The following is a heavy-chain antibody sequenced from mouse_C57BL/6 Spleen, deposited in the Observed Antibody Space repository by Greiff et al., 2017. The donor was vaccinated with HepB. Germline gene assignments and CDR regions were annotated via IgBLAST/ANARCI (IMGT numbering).Heavy chain of an antibody. CDR3: AVWRGKYYAMDY. V-gene: IGHV1-81*01. D-gene: IGHD2-10*02. Sequence: QVQLKQSGAELARPGASVKLSCKASGYTFTSYGISWVKQRTGQGLEWIGEIYPRSGNTYYNEKFKGQATLTADKSSGTAYMELRSLTSEDSADYSCAVWRGKYYAMDYWGQGTSVTVSS. CDR1: GYTFTSYG. J-gene: IGHJ4*01. CDR2: IYPRSGNT.